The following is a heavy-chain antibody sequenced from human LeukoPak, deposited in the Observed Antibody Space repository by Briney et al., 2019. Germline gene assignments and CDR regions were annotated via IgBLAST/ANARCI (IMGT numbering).Heavy chain of an antibody. Sequence: PGGSLRLSCAASGFTVSSNYMSWVRQAPGKGLEWVSSISSSSTYIYYADSVTGRFTISRDNAKNSLFLQMNSLRAEDTAMYYCARRATTERGHSYGLDYWGQGTLVTVSS. CDR2: ISSSSTYI. CDR1: GFTVSSNY. J-gene: IGHJ4*02. D-gene: IGHD5-18*01. CDR3: ARRATTERGHSYGLDY. V-gene: IGHV3-21*01.